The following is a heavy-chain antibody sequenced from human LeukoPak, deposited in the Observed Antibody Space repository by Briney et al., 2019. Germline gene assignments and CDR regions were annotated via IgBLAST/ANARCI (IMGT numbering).Heavy chain of an antibody. CDR2: ISSSSSYT. J-gene: IGHJ4*02. CDR1: GFXFSDYY. Sequence: GGSLRLSCAASGFXFSDYYIGWIRQAPGKGLEWVSYISSSSSYTNYADSVKGRFTISRDNAKNSLYLQMNSLRAEDTAVYYCARVGTVTTGTPGTFDYWGQGTLVTVSS. CDR3: ARVGTVTTGTPGTFDY. D-gene: IGHD4-17*01. V-gene: IGHV3-11*05.